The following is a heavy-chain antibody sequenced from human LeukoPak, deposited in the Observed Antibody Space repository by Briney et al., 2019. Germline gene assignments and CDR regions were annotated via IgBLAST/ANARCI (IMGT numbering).Heavy chain of an antibody. Sequence: PSETLSLTCTVSGGSISNYYWSWIRQPPGKGLEWIGYIYYSGRTNYNPSLKSRVTISVDTSKNQFSLKLSSVTAADTAVYYCARHSDYYFYHFDYWGQGTLVSVSS. CDR2: IYYSGRT. V-gene: IGHV4-59*08. CDR3: ARHSDYYFYHFDY. CDR1: GGSISNYY. D-gene: IGHD3-22*01. J-gene: IGHJ4*02.